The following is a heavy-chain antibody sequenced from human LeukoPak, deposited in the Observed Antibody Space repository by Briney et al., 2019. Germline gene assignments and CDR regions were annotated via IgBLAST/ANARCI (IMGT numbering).Heavy chain of an antibody. V-gene: IGHV3-23*01. CDR3: AKRTFDYDFWSGFDY. J-gene: IGHJ4*02. CDR1: GFTFSSYA. Sequence: GGSLRLSCAASGFTFSSYAMNWVRQAPGKGLEWVSTISGSAGNTYYGDSVKGRFTISRDNSKNMLFLQMNSLRAADTAVYYCAKRTFDYDFWSGFDYWGQGTLVTVSS. CDR2: ISGSAGNT. D-gene: IGHD3-3*01.